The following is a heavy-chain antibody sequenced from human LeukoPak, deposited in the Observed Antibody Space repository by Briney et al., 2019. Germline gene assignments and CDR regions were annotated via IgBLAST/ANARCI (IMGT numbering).Heavy chain of an antibody. J-gene: IGHJ4*02. CDR1: GFTFSSYW. CDR3: ARVQLPGYSYGYVDY. V-gene: IGHV3-33*08. D-gene: IGHD5-18*01. Sequence: GGSLRLSCAASGFTFSSYWMSWVRQAPGKGLEWVAVIWYDGSNKYYADSVKGRFTISRDNSKNTLYLQMNSLRAEDTAVYYCARVQLPGYSYGYVDYWGQGTLVTVSS. CDR2: IWYDGSNK.